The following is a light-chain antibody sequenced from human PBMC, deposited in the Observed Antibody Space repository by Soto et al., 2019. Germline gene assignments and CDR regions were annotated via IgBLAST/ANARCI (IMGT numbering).Light chain of an antibody. Sequence: DIQLTQSPPFLSASVGDTVTLTCRASQAIRNFVAWHQQKPGKAPKVLIAAASTLLSGVPSRISGSGSGTEFTLTINSLQPEDFATYYCQEVDSHPYTFGQGTILEIK. CDR2: AAS. J-gene: IGKJ2*01. V-gene: IGKV1-9*01. CDR3: QEVDSHPYT. CDR1: QAIRNF.